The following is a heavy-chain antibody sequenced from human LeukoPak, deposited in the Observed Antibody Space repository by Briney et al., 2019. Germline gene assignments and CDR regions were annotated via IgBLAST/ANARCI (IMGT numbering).Heavy chain of an antibody. J-gene: IGHJ6*04. CDR3: AKDTDYGDYYYGMDV. CDR1: GFSFCAYD. V-gene: IGHV3-43D*04. Sequence: GVSLRLSCAASGFSFCAYDMHWVRQSPGKGLEGVSLFCWDGGSTYYADSVKGRFTISRDNSKNSLYLQMNSLRAEDTALYYCAKDTDYGDYYYGMDVWGKGTTVTVSS. D-gene: IGHD4-17*01. CDR2: FCWDGGST.